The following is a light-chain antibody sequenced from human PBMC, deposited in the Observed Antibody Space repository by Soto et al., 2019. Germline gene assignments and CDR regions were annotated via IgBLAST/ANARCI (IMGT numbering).Light chain of an antibody. CDR2: DAS. Sequence: DIQMTQSPSSLSASVGDRVTITCQASQDINTYLNWYQQKPGKAPNLLIYDASKLETGVPSRFSGGGSGTDFTFTVTSLQPDDFATYFCQHYYNLLLTFGGGTKV. J-gene: IGKJ4*01. CDR1: QDINTY. CDR3: QHYYNLLLT. V-gene: IGKV1-33*01.